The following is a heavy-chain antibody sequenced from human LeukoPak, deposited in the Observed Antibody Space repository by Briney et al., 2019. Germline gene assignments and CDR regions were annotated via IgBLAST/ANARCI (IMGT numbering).Heavy chain of an antibody. CDR2: IYYSGST. D-gene: IGHD2-8*02. CDR3: ASITGGYIDY. V-gene: IGHV4-30-4*08. CDR1: GGSISSGDYY. Sequence: SETLSLTCTVSGGSISSGDYYWSWIRQPPGKGLEWIGYIYYSGSTYYNPSLKSRVTISVDTSKNQFSLKLSFVTAADTAVYYCASITGGYIDYWGQGTLVTVSS. J-gene: IGHJ4*02.